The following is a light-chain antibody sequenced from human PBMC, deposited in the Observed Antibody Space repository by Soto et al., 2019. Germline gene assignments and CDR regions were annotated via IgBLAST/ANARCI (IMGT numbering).Light chain of an antibody. V-gene: IGKV3-15*01. CDR1: QSVGSN. Sequence: EIVMTQSPATLSVSPGERATLSCRASQSVGSNLAWYQQKPGQAPRLLIYGASTRATGIPARFSGSGSGTEFTLTISSLKSEDFEIYLCQQYNNWHPDRTFGQGTKVEIK. CDR2: GAS. CDR3: QQYNNWHPDRT. J-gene: IGKJ1*01.